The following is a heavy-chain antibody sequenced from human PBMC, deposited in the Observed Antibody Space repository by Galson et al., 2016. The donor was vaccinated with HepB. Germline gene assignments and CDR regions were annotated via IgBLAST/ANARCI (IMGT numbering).Heavy chain of an antibody. CDR1: GDSIVSGGYY. CDR2: ISYSGNT. Sequence: LSLPCTVSGDSIVSGGYYWSWIRQYPGKGLEWIGYISYSGNTYYNPSLKSRLTILIDTTKNQFSLRLRSVTAADTAVYYCARARRTLFGVVIIEEGLDYWGQGTLVTVSS. D-gene: IGHD3-3*01. CDR3: ARARRTLFGVVIIEEGLDY. V-gene: IGHV4-31*03. J-gene: IGHJ4*02.